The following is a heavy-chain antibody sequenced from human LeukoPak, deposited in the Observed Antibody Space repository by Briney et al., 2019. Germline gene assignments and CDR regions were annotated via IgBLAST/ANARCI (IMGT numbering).Heavy chain of an antibody. Sequence: EASVKVSCKASGYTFTGYYMHWVRQAPGQGLEWMGWINPNSGGTNYAQKFQGRVTMTRDTSISTAYMELSRLRSDDTAVYYCAREIITDRNTSNPTGDWGQGTLVTVSS. D-gene: IGHD2-2*01. CDR3: AREIITDRNTSNPTGD. CDR2: INPNSGGT. CDR1: GYTFTGYY. J-gene: IGHJ4*02. V-gene: IGHV1-2*02.